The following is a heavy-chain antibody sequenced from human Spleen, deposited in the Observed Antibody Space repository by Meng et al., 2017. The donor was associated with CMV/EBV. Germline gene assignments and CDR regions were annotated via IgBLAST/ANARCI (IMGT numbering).Heavy chain of an antibody. CDR1: GFTVSSKS. V-gene: IGHV3-66*02. CDR2: IYSGGST. Sequence: GGSLRLSCAASGFTVSSKSMSWVRQAPGKGLERVSVIYSGGSTYYADSVQGRFTISRDNSKNILYLQMNSLRPEDTAMYYCAKVGDGYGDYGSIDSWGQGAMVTVSS. CDR3: AKVGDGYGDYGSIDS. D-gene: IGHD4-17*01. J-gene: IGHJ4*02.